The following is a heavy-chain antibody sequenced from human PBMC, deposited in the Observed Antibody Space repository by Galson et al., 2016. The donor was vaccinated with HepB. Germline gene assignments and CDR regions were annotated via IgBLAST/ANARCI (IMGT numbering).Heavy chain of an antibody. J-gene: IGHJ6*02. CDR1: GFTFSSYS. Sequence: SLRLSCAASGFTFSSYSVHWVRQAPGKGLKWVAVISTDGSNKYFADSVKGRFTISRDNSKNTLYLQMNSLRAGDTAVYYCARDRRSTASRYYYGMDVWGQGTTVTVSS. D-gene: IGHD3-9*01. CDR2: ISTDGSNK. CDR3: ARDRRSTASRYYYGMDV. V-gene: IGHV3-30*04.